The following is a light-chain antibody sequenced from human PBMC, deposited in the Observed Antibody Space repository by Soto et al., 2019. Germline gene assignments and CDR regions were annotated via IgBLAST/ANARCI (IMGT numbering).Light chain of an antibody. CDR2: GAS. J-gene: IGKJ3*01. Sequence: EIVLTQSPGTLSLSPGERATLSCRASQTVTSSYLAWYQQKPGQAPRLLIYGASTRATGIPDRFSGSGSGADFTLTISRLEPEDFVVYYCQQYGGSPPTFGPGTKVDIK. V-gene: IGKV3-20*01. CDR1: QTVTSSY. CDR3: QQYGGSPPT.